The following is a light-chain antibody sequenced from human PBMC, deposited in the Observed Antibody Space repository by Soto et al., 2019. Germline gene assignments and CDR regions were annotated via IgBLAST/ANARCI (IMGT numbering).Light chain of an antibody. CDR2: YDS. CDR1: NIGSKS. Sequence: SYVLTQPPSVSVAPGKTARITCGGNNIGSKSVHWYQQKPGQAPVLVIYYDSDRPSGIPERFSGSNSGNTATLTISRVEAWYEADYYCQVWDSSSDHYVFGTGTKVTVL. CDR3: QVWDSSSDHYV. J-gene: IGLJ1*01. V-gene: IGLV3-21*04.